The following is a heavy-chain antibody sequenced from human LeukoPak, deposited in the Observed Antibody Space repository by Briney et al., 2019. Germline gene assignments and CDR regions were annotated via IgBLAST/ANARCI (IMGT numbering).Heavy chain of an antibody. CDR2: INRDGSGT. J-gene: IGHJ6*02. CDR1: GFTFSSYW. CDR3: ASDRTYGMDV. V-gene: IGHV3-74*01. Sequence: PGGSLRLSCAASGFTFSSYWMHWVRQAPGKGLVWVSRINRDGSGTSYADSVKGRFTISRDNAKNTLYLQMNSQRAEDTAVYYCASDRTYGMDVWGQGTTVTVSS.